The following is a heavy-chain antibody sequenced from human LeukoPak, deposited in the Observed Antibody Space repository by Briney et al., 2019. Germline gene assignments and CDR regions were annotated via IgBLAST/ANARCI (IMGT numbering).Heavy chain of an antibody. Sequence: PGGSLRLSCAAAGFRFSSHSMNWVRQAPGKGLEWVAYISSSSTIYYTDSVKGRFTVSRDNDKNSLYLQLNSLRAEDTGVYYCAKTGNQYYYYVDVWGKGTTVTVSS. D-gene: IGHD1-14*01. J-gene: IGHJ6*03. CDR3: AKTGNQYYYYVDV. CDR2: ISSSSTI. CDR1: GFRFSSHS. V-gene: IGHV3-48*01.